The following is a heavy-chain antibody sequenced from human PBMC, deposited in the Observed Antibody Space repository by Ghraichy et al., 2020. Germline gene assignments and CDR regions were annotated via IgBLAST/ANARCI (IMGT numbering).Heavy chain of an antibody. CDR3: ARGIFGDKGYFDY. J-gene: IGHJ4*02. D-gene: IGHD4-17*01. V-gene: IGHV3-64*01. Sequence: GGSLRLSCEASGFTFSSYAMHWVRQAPGKGLEYVSAISDNGVYTYYAHSVKGRFTISRDNSKNTVYLQMGSLRAEDMAVYYCARGIFGDKGYFDYWGQGTLVTVSS. CDR1: GFTFSSYA. CDR2: ISDNGVYT.